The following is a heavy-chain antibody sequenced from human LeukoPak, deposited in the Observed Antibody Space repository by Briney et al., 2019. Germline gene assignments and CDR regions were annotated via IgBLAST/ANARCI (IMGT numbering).Heavy chain of an antibody. CDR2: INHSGST. V-gene: IGHV4-34*01. D-gene: IGHD3-10*01. CDR1: GGSFSGYY. CDR3: ARESRPYYYGSGSYLFAY. Sequence: PSETLSLTCAVYGGSFSGYYWSWIRQPPGKGLEWIGEINHSGSTNYNPSLKSRVTISVDTSKNQFSLKLSSVTAADTAVYYCARESRPYYYGSGSYLFAYWGQGTLVTVSS. J-gene: IGHJ4*02.